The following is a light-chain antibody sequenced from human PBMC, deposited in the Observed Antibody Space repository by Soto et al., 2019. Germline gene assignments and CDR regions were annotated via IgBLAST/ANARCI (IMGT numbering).Light chain of an antibody. J-gene: IGKJ4*01. Sequence: EIVMTQSPATLSVPPGERATLSCRASQSVSSDLAWYQQNPGQAPRLLIYGASTRATGIPARFSGSGSATEFTLTISSLQSEDFAVYYGQPYNNWPLSFGGGTKVEIK. V-gene: IGKV3-15*01. CDR1: QSVSSD. CDR3: QPYNNWPLS. CDR2: GAS.